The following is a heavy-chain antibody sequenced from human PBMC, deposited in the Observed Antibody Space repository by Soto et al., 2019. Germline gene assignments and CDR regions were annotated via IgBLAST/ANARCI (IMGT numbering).Heavy chain of an antibody. CDR1: GGSFSDYY. V-gene: IGHV4-34*01. CDR2: INHSGST. Sequence: QVRLQQWGAGLLKPSETLSLTCAVYGGSFSDYYWSWIRQSPGKGLEWIGEINHSGSTNYNPSLTRRGTIYVDPSKNPCSLKLSSVTAADTAVYYCAREVPSRYFDLWGRGTPLTVSS. CDR3: AREVPSRYFDL. D-gene: IGHD1-1*01. J-gene: IGHJ2*01.